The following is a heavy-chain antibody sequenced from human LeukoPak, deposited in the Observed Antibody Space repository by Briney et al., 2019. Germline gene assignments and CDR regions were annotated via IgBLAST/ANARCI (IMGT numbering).Heavy chain of an antibody. D-gene: IGHD2-2*01. CDR2: ISWDGGST. CDR3: AKSSAPAATQPTYNWFDP. J-gene: IGHJ5*02. Sequence: GGSLRLSCAASGFTFDDYTMHWVRQAPGKGLEWVSLISWDGGSTYYADSVKDRFTISRDNSKNSLYLQMNSLRTEDTALYYCAKSSAPAATQPTYNWFDPWGQGTLVTVSS. CDR1: GFTFDDYT. V-gene: IGHV3-43*01.